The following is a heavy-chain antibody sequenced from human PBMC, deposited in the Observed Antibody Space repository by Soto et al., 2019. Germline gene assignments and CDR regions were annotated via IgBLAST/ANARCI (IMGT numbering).Heavy chain of an antibody. CDR2: IIPIFGTA. V-gene: IGHV1-69*13. J-gene: IGHJ6*02. CDR3: ARDHYGDYERAYYYYGMDV. Sequence: SVKVSCTASGGTFSSYAISWVRKAPGQGLEWMGGIIPIFGTANYAQKFQGRVTITADESTSTAYMELSSLRSEDTAVYYCARDHYGDYERAYYYYGMDVWGQGTTVTVSS. D-gene: IGHD4-17*01. CDR1: GGTFSSYA.